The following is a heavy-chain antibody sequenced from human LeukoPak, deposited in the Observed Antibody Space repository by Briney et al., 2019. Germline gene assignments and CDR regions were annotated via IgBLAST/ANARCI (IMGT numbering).Heavy chain of an antibody. D-gene: IGHD2-2*01. J-gene: IGHJ4*02. CDR1: GGSISSYY. CDR3: ARDVPAAMAFDY. V-gene: IGHV4-59*01. CDR2: IYYSGST. Sequence: SETLSLTCTVSGGSISSYYWSWIRQPPGKGLEWIGYIYYSGSTNYNPSLKSRVTISVDTSKNQFSLKLSSVTAADTAVYYCARDVPAAMAFDYWGQGTLVTVSS.